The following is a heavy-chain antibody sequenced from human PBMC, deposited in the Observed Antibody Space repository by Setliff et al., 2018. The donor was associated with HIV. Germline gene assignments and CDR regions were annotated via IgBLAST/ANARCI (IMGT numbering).Heavy chain of an antibody. J-gene: IGHJ5*01. CDR2: IYPDDSAT. Sequence: GESLKISCKGFGYSFSDNWIGWVRQMPGKGLEWMGIIYPDDSATRYSPSFQGQVTISADKSINTAYMRWRSLRASDTAMYFCAKHGFERKSPYNWFASWGQGTQVTVSS. D-gene: IGHD3-16*01. V-gene: IGHV5-51*01. CDR1: GYSFSDNW. CDR3: AKHGFERKSPYNWFAS.